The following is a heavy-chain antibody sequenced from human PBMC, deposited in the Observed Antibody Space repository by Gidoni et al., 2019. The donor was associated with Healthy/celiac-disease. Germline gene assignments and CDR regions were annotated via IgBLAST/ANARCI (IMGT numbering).Heavy chain of an antibody. Sequence: QVQLVQSGAEVKKPGSSVKVSCKASGGTFSSYAIRWVRQAPGQGLEWMGRIIPILGIANYAQKFQGRVTITADKSTSTVYMELSSLRSEDTAVYYCARVSGPPLETNYYMDVWGKGTTVTVSS. CDR2: IIPILGIA. J-gene: IGHJ6*03. CDR1: GGTFSSYA. D-gene: IGHD3-3*01. V-gene: IGHV1-69*04. CDR3: ARVSGPPLETNYYMDV.